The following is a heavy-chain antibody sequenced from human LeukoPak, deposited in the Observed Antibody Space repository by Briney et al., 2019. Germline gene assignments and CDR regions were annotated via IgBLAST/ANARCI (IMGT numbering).Heavy chain of an antibody. V-gene: IGHV3-74*01. D-gene: IGHD3-3*01. CDR3: ARDYNYYDFWSGYYSGYYYGMDV. CDR2: IDRDGSRI. J-gene: IGHJ6*02. CDR1: GFTFSSYW. Sequence: PGGSLRLSCAVSGFTFSSYWMHWVRQAPGKGLVWVSRIDRDGSRINYADSVKGRFSISRDNGKNSLYLQMNSLRAEDTAVYYCARDYNYYDFWSGYYSGYYYGMDVWGQGTTVTVSS.